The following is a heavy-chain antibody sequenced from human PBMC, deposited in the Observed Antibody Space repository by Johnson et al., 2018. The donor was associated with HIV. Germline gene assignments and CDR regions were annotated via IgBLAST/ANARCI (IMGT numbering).Heavy chain of an antibody. CDR2: IDWDGGRQ. CDR3: VRSYSRTFDI. V-gene: IGHV3-20*04. D-gene: IGHD2-21*01. Sequence: MQLVESGGGVVRPGGSLRLSCAASGFTFDDYGMSWVRQVQGKGLEWVAGIDWDGGRQRYADSVKGRFTISRDNAKNSLYLQMNNLRPEDTALYYCVRSYSRTFDIWGQGTKVTVSS. CDR1: GFTFDDYG. J-gene: IGHJ3*02.